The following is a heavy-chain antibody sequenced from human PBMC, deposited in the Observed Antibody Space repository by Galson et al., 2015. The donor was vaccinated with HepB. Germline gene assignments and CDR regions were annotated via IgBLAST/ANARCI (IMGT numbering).Heavy chain of an antibody. J-gene: IGHJ2*01. CDR1: GYTFTSYA. CDR2: INAGNGNT. Sequence: SVKVSCKASGYTFTSYAMHWVRQAPGQRLEWMGWINAGNGNTKYSQKFQGRVTITRDTSASTAYMELSSLRSEDTAVYYCARGLDTAMVTPLDWYFDLWGRGTLVTVSS. CDR3: ARGLDTAMVTPLDWYFDL. D-gene: IGHD5-18*01. V-gene: IGHV1-3*01.